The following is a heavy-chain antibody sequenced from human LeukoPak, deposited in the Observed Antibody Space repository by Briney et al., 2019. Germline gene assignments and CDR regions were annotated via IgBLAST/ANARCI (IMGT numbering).Heavy chain of an antibody. CDR1: GFTFSSYA. Sequence: GGSLRLSCAASGFTFSSYAMSWVRQAPGKGLEWVAVISYDGSNKYYADSVKGRFTISRDNSKNTLYLQMNSLRAEDTAVYYCARLGATGYFQHWGQGTLVTVSS. CDR2: ISYDGSNK. CDR3: ARLGATGYFQH. V-gene: IGHV3-30-3*01. D-gene: IGHD1-26*01. J-gene: IGHJ1*01.